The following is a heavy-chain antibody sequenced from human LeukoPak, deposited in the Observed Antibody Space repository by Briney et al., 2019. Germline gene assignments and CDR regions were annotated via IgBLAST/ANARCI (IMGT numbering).Heavy chain of an antibody. CDR2: IYYTGST. V-gene: IGHV4-39*07. CDR1: DGSISSSTYY. J-gene: IGHJ5*02. CDR3: ARANYDFWSGYYMGRNNWFDP. Sequence: SETLSLTCTVSDGSISSSTYYWAWIRQAPGKGLELIGSIYYTGSTYCNPSLKSRVTISVDKSKNQFSLKLSSVTATDTAVYFCARANYDFWSGYYMGRNNWFDPWGQGTLVTVSS. D-gene: IGHD3-3*01.